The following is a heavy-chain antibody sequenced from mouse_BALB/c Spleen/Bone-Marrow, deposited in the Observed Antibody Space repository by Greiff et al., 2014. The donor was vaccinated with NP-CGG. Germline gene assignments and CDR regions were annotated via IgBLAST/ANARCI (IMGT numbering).Heavy chain of an antibody. V-gene: IGHV1-7*01. D-gene: IGHD2-4*01. CDR1: GYTFTTYW. Sequence: QVQLQQSGAELAKPGASVKMSCKASGYTFTTYWIHWVKQRPGQGLERIGYINPSTGNTEYNQKFRDRATLTADKSSSTPYMQLSSLTSEDSAVYYCARGLRDWYFDVWGAGTTVTVSS. J-gene: IGHJ1*01. CDR3: ARGLRDWYFDV. CDR2: INPSTGNT.